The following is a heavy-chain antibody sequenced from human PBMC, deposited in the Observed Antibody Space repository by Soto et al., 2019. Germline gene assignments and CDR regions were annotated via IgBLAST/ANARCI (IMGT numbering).Heavy chain of an antibody. CDR2: INPSGGST. CDR1: GYTFTSYY. CDR3: ARVSGYCSSTSCYSWFDP. D-gene: IGHD2-2*03. V-gene: IGHV1-46*01. J-gene: IGHJ5*02. Sequence: ASVKVSSKASGYTFTSYYMHWVRQAPGQGLEWMGIINPSGGSTSYAQKFQGRVTMTRNTSTSTVYMELSSLRSEDTAVYYCARVSGYCSSTSCYSWFDPWGQGTLVTVSS.